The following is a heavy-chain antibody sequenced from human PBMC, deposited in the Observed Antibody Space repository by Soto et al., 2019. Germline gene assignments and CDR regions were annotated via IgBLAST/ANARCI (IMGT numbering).Heavy chain of an antibody. CDR2: ISYDGSNK. J-gene: IGHJ4*02. CDR1: GFTFSSYG. CDR3: AKAGTMLVHFDY. V-gene: IGHV3-30*18. D-gene: IGHD6-13*01. Sequence: QVQLVESGGGVVQPGRSLRLSCAASGFTFSSYGMHWVRQAPGKGLEWVAVISYDGSNKYYADSVKGRFTISRDNSKNTLYQQMNSLRDEDTAVYYCAKAGTMLVHFDYWGQGTLVTVSS.